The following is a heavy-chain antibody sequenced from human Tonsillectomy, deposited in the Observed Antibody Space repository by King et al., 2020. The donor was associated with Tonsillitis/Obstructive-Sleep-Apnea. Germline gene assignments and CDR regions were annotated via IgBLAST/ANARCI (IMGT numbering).Heavy chain of an antibody. CDR1: GGSISSSTYY. D-gene: IGHD3-3*01. CDR3: APITIFGVLIIRYYFDY. V-gene: IGHV4-39*01. Sequence: QLQESGPGLVKPSETLSLTCTVSGGSISSSTYYWGWIRQPPGKGLEWIGSIYYSGSTYYNPSLKSRVTISVDTSKNQFSLKLSSVTAADTAVYYCAPITIFGVLIIRYYFDYWGQGPLVTVSS. CDR2: IYYSGST. J-gene: IGHJ4*02.